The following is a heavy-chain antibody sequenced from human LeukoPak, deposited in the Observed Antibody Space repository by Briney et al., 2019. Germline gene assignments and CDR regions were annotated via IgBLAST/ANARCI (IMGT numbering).Heavy chain of an antibody. CDR2: IYHSGST. CDR1: GGSISNYY. J-gene: IGHJ4*02. V-gene: IGHV4-59*12. D-gene: IGHD6-13*01. CDR3: ARSGIAAAGHYFDY. Sequence: SETLSLTCTVSGGSISNYYWSWIRQPPGKGLEWIGYIYHSGSTYYNPSLKSRVTISVDRSKNQFSLKLSSVTAADTAVYYCARSGIAAAGHYFDYWGQGTLVAVSS.